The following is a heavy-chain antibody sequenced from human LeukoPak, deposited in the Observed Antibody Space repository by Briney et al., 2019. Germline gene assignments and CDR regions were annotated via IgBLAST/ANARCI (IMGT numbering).Heavy chain of an antibody. V-gene: IGHV4-61*02. CDR1: GGSISSGSYF. CDR3: AREALPNGVWRVGWFDP. Sequence: SQTQSLTCTVSGGSISSGSYFWSWIRQSAGRGLEWIGRIDSSGNTNYNPSLKSRVTMSLDTSKNQFSLKLSFVTAADTAVYYCAREALPNGVWRVGWFDPWGQGTLVTVFS. CDR2: IDSSGNT. J-gene: IGHJ5*02. D-gene: IGHD2-8*01.